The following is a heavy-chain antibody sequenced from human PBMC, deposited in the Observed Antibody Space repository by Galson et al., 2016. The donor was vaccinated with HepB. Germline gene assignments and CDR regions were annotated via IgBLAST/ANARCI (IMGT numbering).Heavy chain of an antibody. Sequence: SLRLSCAASRFTFGDYAMHWVRQVPGKGLEWVAGISHNSVSLGYADSVRGRFAISRDNAKNSLYLQMSSLRAEDTALYYCAKDFLAAAYRLYFYYGMDVWGPGTTVTVSS. CDR1: RFTFGDYA. D-gene: IGHD6-13*01. CDR3: AKDFLAAAYRLYFYYGMDV. J-gene: IGHJ6*02. CDR2: ISHNSVSL. V-gene: IGHV3-9*01.